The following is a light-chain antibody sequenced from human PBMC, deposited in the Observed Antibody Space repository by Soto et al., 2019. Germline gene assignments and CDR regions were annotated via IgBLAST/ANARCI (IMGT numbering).Light chain of an antibody. CDR2: LNSDGSH. CDR1: SGQSNYA. V-gene: IGLV4-69*01. J-gene: IGLJ2*01. Sequence: QLVPTQSPSASASLGASVKLTCTLTSGQSNYAIAWHQQQSEKGPRYLLKLNSDGSHSKGDGIPDRFSGSSSGAERYLTISSLQSEDEADYYCQTWGSGIVVFGGGTKLTVL. CDR3: QTWGSGIVV.